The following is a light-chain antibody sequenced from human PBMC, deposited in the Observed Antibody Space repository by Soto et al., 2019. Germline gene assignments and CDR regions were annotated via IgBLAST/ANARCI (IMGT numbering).Light chain of an antibody. Sequence: EIVMTQSPATLSVSPGERGTLSCRASQTVATNLAWYQQKPGQAPRLLISDASSLETGVPSRFSGSGSGTEFTLTINSLQPDDFATYYCQQYKSYWTFGQGTKVDIK. J-gene: IGKJ1*01. CDR3: QQYKSYWT. CDR2: DAS. V-gene: IGKV3-15*01. CDR1: QTVATN.